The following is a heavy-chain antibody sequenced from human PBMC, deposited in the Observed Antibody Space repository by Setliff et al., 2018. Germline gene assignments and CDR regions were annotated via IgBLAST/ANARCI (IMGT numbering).Heavy chain of an antibody. Sequence: ASVKVSCKTSGYNFITFGISWVRQAPGQGLEWLGWIAPYNGNTDYAQKLQGRVTMTTDTSTSTAYMELRSLRSDDTAVYYCARDFPTVVTPKEYFDLWGRGTLVTVSS. CDR3: ARDFPTVVTPKEYFDL. J-gene: IGHJ2*01. CDR1: GYNFITFG. CDR2: IAPYNGNT. D-gene: IGHD4-17*01. V-gene: IGHV1-18*01.